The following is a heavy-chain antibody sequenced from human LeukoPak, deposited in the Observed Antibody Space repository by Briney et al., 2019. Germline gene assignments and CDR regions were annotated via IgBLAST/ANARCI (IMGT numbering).Heavy chain of an antibody. V-gene: IGHV3-23*01. CDR1: GFTFSSYA. Sequence: GGSLRLSCAASGFTFSSYAMSWVRQAPGKGLEWVSAISGSGGSTYYADSVKGRFTISRDNSKNTLYLQMNSLRAEDTAVYYCASSIAAAGAFDYWGQGTLVTDSS. CDR2: ISGSGGST. J-gene: IGHJ4*02. D-gene: IGHD6-13*01. CDR3: ASSIAAAGAFDY.